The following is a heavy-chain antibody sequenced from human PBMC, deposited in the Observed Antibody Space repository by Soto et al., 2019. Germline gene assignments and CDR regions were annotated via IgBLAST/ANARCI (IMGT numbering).Heavy chain of an antibody. CDR1: GFTFSIYT. Sequence: GGSLRLSCAASGFTFSIYTMNWVRRSPGKGLEWVSGIYGNGEETYYADSVKGRFTISRDNSRNTLYLDINSLRAEDTAVYYCARTLYSYGTDYWGQGTLVTVSS. CDR3: ARTLYSYGTDY. D-gene: IGHD5-18*01. J-gene: IGHJ4*02. CDR2: IYGNGEET. V-gene: IGHV3-23*01.